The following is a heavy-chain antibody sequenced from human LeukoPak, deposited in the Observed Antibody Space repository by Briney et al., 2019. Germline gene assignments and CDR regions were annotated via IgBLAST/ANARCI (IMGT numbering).Heavy chain of an antibody. D-gene: IGHD5-24*01. CDR3: ARDFSAKMATTLGGYYFDY. CDR2: IKQDGSEK. V-gene: IGHV3-7*01. Sequence: GGSLRLSCAASGFTFSSYWMSWVRQAPGKGLEWVANIKQDGSEKYYVDSVKGRFTISRDNAKNSLYLQMNSLRAEDTAVYYCARDFSAKMATTLGGYYFDYWGQGTLVTVSS. J-gene: IGHJ4*02. CDR1: GFTFSSYW.